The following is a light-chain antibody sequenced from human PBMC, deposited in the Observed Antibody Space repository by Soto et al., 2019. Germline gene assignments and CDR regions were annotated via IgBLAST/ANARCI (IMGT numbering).Light chain of an antibody. CDR2: NVS. CDR3: MQGTHWSLT. Sequence: VVMPQSPLSLPVTLGQPASLSCRSSQGLIHRDGNTSLHWFQQRPGQSPRRLINNVSNRYSGVPDRFSGSGSGTDFTLNISRVEAEDVGLFYCMQGTHWSLTFGQGTKVESK. J-gene: IGKJ1*01. V-gene: IGKV2-30*02. CDR1: QGLIHRDGNTS.